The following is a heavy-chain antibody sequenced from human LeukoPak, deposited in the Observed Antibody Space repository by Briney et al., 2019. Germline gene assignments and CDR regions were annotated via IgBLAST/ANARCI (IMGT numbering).Heavy chain of an antibody. V-gene: IGHV4-39*01. D-gene: IGHD3-22*01. Sequence: PSETLSLTCSVSGGSISSSSYYWGWIRQPPGKGLEWIGSIYYSGSTYYNPSLKSRVTISVDTSKNQFALKLSSVTAADTVLYYCARHDSSGYYYFDYWGQGPLVTVSS. J-gene: IGHJ4*02. CDR3: ARHDSSGYYYFDY. CDR2: IYYSGST. CDR1: GGSISSSSYY.